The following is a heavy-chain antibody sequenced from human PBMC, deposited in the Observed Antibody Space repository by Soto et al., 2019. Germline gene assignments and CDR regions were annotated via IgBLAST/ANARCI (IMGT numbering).Heavy chain of an antibody. V-gene: IGHV3-30*19. CDR1: GFTFTSYA. J-gene: IGHJ5*02. Sequence: PGGCLRLSCTVAGFTFTSYAMHWVRLAPGKGLEWVAVVSYDASIANYAESVRGRFTISRDKYKNTVFLQMNRLRVEDTAVYYCAKDLYYYDFSLDDSWGQGTLVTVSS. D-gene: IGHD3-16*01. CDR2: VSYDASIA. CDR3: AKDLYYYDFSLDDS.